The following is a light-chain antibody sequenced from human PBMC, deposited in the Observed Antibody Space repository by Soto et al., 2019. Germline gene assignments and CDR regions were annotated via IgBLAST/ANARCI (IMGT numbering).Light chain of an antibody. J-gene: IGKJ1*01. CDR2: GAS. V-gene: IGKV3-15*01. CDR3: HQYNDWWT. CDR1: QSIAIS. Sequence: EIVLTQSPASLSVSPGERATLSCRASQSIAISLAWYQQKPGLAPRLLIYGASTRATGIPARFSGSGSGTEFTLTISGLQSEDFAVYYCHQYNDWWTFGQGTKVEIK.